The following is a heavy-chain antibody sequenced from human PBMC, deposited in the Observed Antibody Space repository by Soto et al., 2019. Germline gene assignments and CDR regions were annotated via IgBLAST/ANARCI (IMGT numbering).Heavy chain of an antibody. CDR1: GGSFSGYY. D-gene: IGHD5-18*01. V-gene: IGHV4-34*01. J-gene: IGHJ4*02. CDR3: ARGGYSYGQDFDY. CDR2: INHSGST. Sequence: SETLSLTCAVYGGSFSGYYWSWIRQPPGKGLEWIGEINHSGSTNYNPSLKSRVTISVDTSKNQFSLKLSSVTAADTAVYYCARGGYSYGQDFDYWGQGTLVTVSS.